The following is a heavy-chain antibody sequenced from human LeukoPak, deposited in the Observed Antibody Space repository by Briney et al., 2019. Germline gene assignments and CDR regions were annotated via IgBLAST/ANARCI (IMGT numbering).Heavy chain of an antibody. Sequence: PSETLSLTCTVSGGSISSGGYYWSWIRQHPGKGLEWIGYIYYSGSTYYNPSLKGRVTISVDTSKNQFSLKLSSVTAADTAVYYCARGPRGVVDYWGQGTLVTVSS. CDR1: GGSISSGGYY. J-gene: IGHJ4*02. V-gene: IGHV4-31*03. D-gene: IGHD3-10*01. CDR2: IYYSGST. CDR3: ARGPRGVVDY.